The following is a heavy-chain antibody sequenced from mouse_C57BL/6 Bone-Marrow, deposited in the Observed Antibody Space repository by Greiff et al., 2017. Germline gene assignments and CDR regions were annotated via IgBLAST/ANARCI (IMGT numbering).Heavy chain of an antibody. CDR3: ASLYYGSPYAMDY. CDR1: GFNIKNTY. Sequence: VQLKQSVAELVRPGASVKLSCTASGFNIKNTYMHWVKQRPEQGLEWIGRIDPANGNTKYAPKFQGKATITADTSSNTAYLQLSSLTSEDTAIYYWASLYYGSPYAMDYWGQGTSVTGSS. CDR2: IDPANGNT. J-gene: IGHJ4*01. V-gene: IGHV14-3*01. D-gene: IGHD1-1*01.